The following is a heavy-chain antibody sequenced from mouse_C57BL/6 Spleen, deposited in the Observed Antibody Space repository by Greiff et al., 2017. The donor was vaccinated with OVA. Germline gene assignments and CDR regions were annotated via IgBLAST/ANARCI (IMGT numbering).Heavy chain of an antibody. Sequence: QVQLQQPGAELVKPGASVKLSCKASGYTFTSYWMHWGKRRPGGGLGWIGRMDPNGGGTKYKEKFKSKATLTVDKPSSTAYMQLSSLTSEDSAVYYCARDYDYDGWFAYWGQGTLVTVSA. CDR1: GYTFTSYW. CDR3: ARDYDYDGWFAY. CDR2: MDPNGGGT. D-gene: IGHD2-4*01. V-gene: IGHV1-72*01. J-gene: IGHJ3*01.